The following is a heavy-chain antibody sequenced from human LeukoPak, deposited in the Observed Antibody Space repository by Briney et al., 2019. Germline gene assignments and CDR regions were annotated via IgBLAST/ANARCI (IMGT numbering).Heavy chain of an antibody. CDR2: ISAYNGNT. V-gene: IGHV1-18*01. CDR1: GYTFTSYG. D-gene: IGHD3-22*01. Sequence: ASVTVSCKASGYTFTSYGISWVRQAPGQGLEWMGWISAYNGNTNYAQKLQGRVTMTTDTSTSTAYMELRSLRSDDTAVYYCARGRSYYDSSGYPWDYWGQGTLVTVSS. J-gene: IGHJ4*02. CDR3: ARGRSYYDSSGYPWDY.